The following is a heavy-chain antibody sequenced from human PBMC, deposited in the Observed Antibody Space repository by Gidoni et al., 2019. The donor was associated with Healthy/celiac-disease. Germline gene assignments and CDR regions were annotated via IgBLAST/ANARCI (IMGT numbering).Heavy chain of an antibody. CDR3: ASGGRGATKSAELDY. V-gene: IGHV4-39*01. CDR1: GGSISSSSYY. CDR2: IYYSGST. D-gene: IGHD1-26*01. J-gene: IGHJ4*02. Sequence: QLQLQESGPGLVKPSETLSLTCTVSGGSISSSSYYWGWIRQPPGKGLEWIGSIYYSGSTYYNPSLKSRVTISVDTSKNQFSLKLSSVTAADTAVYYCASGGRGATKSAELDYWGQGTLVTVSS.